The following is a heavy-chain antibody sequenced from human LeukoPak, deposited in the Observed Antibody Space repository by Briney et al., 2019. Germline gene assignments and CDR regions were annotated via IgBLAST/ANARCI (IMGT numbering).Heavy chain of an antibody. J-gene: IGHJ3*02. CDR2: ISGSGDNT. CDR1: GFTFSSYG. V-gene: IGHV3-23*01. Sequence: GGSLRLSCAASGFTFSSYGMSWVRQAPGKGLEWVSAISGSGDNTYYADSVKGRFTVSRDNSKNTLYLQMNSLRAEDTAVYYCAKVVLVGATRDAFDIWGQGTMVTVSS. D-gene: IGHD1-26*01. CDR3: AKVVLVGATRDAFDI.